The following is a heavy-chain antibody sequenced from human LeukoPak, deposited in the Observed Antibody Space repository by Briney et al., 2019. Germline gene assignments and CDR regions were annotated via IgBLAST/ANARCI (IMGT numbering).Heavy chain of an antibody. V-gene: IGHV4-4*07. J-gene: IGHJ5*02. CDR1: GDSISIYY. CDR3: ARSVGATGGYWFDP. D-gene: IGHD1-26*01. Sequence: SETLSLTCTVSGDSISIYYWSWIRQPAGKGLEWIGRIYTRGSTNYNPSLKSRVTMSVDTSKNQFSLKLSSVTAADTAVYYCARSVGATGGYWFDPWGQGTLVTVSS. CDR2: IYTRGST.